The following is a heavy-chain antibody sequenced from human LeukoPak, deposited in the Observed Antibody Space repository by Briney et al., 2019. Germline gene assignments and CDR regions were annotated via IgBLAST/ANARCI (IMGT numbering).Heavy chain of an antibody. CDR2: IKSKTDGGTT. Sequence: GGSLRLSCAASGFTFSNAWMSWVRQAPGKGLEWVGRIKSKTDGGTTDYAAPVKGRFTSSRDDSKNTLYLQMNSLKTEDTAVYYCTTDIWELPTFDYWGQGTLVTVSS. CDR1: GFTFSNAW. J-gene: IGHJ4*02. D-gene: IGHD1-26*01. CDR3: TTDIWELPTFDY. V-gene: IGHV3-15*01.